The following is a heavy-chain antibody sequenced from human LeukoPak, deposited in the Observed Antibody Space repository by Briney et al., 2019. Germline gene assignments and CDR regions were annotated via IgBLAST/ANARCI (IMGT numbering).Heavy chain of an antibody. V-gene: IGHV4-34*01. CDR1: GGSFSDYY. CDR2: INHSGST. Sequence: PSETLSLTCAVYGGSFSDYYWSWIRQPPGKGLEWIGEINHSGSTNYNPSHKSRVTISVDTSKNQFSLKLSSVTAADTAVYYCARVAGGNSGCFDYWGQGTLVTVSS. D-gene: IGHD4-23*01. J-gene: IGHJ4*02. CDR3: ARVAGGNSGCFDY.